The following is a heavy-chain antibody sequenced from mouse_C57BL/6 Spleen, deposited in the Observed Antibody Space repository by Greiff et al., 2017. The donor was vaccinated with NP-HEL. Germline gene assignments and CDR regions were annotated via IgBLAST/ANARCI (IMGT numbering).Heavy chain of an antibody. CDR3: TRDYYGSSRSFAY. J-gene: IGHJ3*01. Sequence: EVQLQQSGTVLARPGASVKMSCKTSGYTFTSYWMHWVKQRPGQGLEWIGAIYPGNSDTSYNQKFKGKAKLTAVTSASTAYMELSSLTNEDSAVYYCTRDYYGSSRSFAYWGQGTLVTVSA. V-gene: IGHV1-5*01. CDR1: GYTFTSYW. CDR2: IYPGNSDT. D-gene: IGHD1-1*01.